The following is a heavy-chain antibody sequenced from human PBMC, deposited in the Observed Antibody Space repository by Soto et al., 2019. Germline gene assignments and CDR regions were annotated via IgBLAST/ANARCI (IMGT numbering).Heavy chain of an antibody. Sequence: PGEFLKISCKGSGYSFAGYWITWVRQKPGKGLEWMGRIDPSDSQTYYSPSFRGHVTTSVTKSITTVFLQWSSLRASDTAMYYCARQIYDSDTGPNFQYYFDSWGQGTPVTVSS. CDR2: IDPSDSQT. CDR3: ARQIYDSDTGPNFQYYFDS. CDR1: GYSFAGYW. V-gene: IGHV5-10-1*01. D-gene: IGHD3-22*01. J-gene: IGHJ4*02.